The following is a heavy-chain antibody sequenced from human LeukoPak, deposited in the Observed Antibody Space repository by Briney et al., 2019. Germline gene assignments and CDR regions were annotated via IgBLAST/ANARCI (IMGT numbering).Heavy chain of an antibody. CDR1: GGSISSYY. D-gene: IGHD3-10*01. CDR3: ARAPPSSLGWFGELRVSVWYFDL. V-gene: IGHV4-59*01. Sequence: PSETLSLTCTVSGGSISSYYWRWIRQPPGRGWEWIGYTCYRGSPTYNHSLKSRVTISVDTSKNQFSLKLSSVTAADTAVYYCARAPPSSLGWFGELRVSVWYFDLWGRGTLVTVSS. CDR2: TCYRGSP. J-gene: IGHJ2*01.